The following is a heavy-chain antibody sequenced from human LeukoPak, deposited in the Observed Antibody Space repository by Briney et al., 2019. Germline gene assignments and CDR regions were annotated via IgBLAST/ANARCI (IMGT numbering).Heavy chain of an antibody. Sequence: PSETLSLTCTVSGGSISSSSYSWGWIRQPPGKGLEWIGSIYYSGNTYYNPSLKSRVTISVDTSKNQFSLKLSSVTAADTAVYYCASQNSYGDYERPWNWGQGTLVTVSS. J-gene: IGHJ4*02. CDR3: ASQNSYGDYERPWN. V-gene: IGHV4-39*01. CDR2: IYYSGNT. CDR1: GGSISSSSYS. D-gene: IGHD4-17*01.